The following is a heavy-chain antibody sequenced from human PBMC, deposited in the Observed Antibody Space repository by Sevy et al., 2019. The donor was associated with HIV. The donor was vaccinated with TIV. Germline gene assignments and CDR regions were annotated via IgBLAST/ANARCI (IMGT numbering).Heavy chain of an antibody. CDR3: AGGRFDSTGSFDAFDI. Sequence: GGSLRLSCAASGITFSGYAMNWVRQAPGKGLDWVSTIYGSAGVTYYADSVKGRFTISRDNSKNTLFLQMNNLRAEDTAVYYCAGGRFDSTGSFDAFDIWGRGTLDTVSS. CDR2: IYGSAGVT. D-gene: IGHD3-22*01. CDR1: GITFSGYA. V-gene: IGHV3-23*01. J-gene: IGHJ3*02.